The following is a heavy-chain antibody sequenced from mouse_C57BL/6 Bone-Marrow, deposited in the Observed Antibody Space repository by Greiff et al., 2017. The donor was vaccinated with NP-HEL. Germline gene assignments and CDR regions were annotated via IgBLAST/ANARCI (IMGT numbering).Heavy chain of an antibody. V-gene: IGHV14-3*01. Sequence: VQLQQSVAELVRPGASVKLSCTASGFNIKNTYIPWVTQRPEQGLEWSGRIDPANGNTKYAPKFQGKDTITADTSSNTSYLQLSSLTSEDTAIYYCARGYYGNHYYAMDYWGQGTSVTVSS. CDR1: GFNIKNTY. CDR2: IDPANGNT. J-gene: IGHJ4*01. D-gene: IGHD2-1*01. CDR3: ARGYYGNHYYAMDY.